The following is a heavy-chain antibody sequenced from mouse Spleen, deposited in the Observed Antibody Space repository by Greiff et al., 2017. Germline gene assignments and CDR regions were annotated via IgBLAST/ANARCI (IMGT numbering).Heavy chain of an antibody. Sequence: QVQLQQPGAELVKPGASVKLSCKASGYTFTSYWMHWVKQRPGQGLEWIGMIHPNSGSTNYNEKFKSKATLTVDKSSSTAYMQLSSLTSEDSAVYYCARGGYYGSSYVGWYFDVWGTGTTVTVSS. V-gene: IGHV1-64*01. J-gene: IGHJ1*03. CDR2: IHPNSGST. CDR1: GYTFTSYW. CDR3: ARGGYYGSSYVGWYFDV. D-gene: IGHD1-1*01.